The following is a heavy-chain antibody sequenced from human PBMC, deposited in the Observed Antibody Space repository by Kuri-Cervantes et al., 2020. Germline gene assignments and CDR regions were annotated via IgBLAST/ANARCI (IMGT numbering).Heavy chain of an antibody. Sequence: GGSLRLSCAASGFTFSSYSMNWVRQAPGKGLEWVANIKQDGSEKYYVDSVKGRFTISRDNAKNSLYLQMNSLRAEDTAVYYCARELRNDYWGQGTLVTVSS. CDR2: IKQDGSEK. J-gene: IGHJ4*02. CDR3: ARELRNDY. D-gene: IGHD4-17*01. CDR1: GFTFSSYS. V-gene: IGHV3-7*03.